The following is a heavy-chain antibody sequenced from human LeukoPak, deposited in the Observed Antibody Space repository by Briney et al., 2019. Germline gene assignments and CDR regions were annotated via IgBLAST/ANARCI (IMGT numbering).Heavy chain of an antibody. J-gene: IGHJ4*02. CDR2: ISGSGGST. CDR1: GFTFSSYA. CDR3: AKDQGVVAVAGTDY. D-gene: IGHD6-19*01. V-gene: IGHV3-23*01. Sequence: GGSLRLSCAASGFTFSSYAMSWIRQAPGKGLEWVSAISGSGGSTYYADSVKGRFTISRDNSKNTLYLQMNSLRAEDTAVYYCAKDQGVVAVAGTDYWGQGTLVTVSS.